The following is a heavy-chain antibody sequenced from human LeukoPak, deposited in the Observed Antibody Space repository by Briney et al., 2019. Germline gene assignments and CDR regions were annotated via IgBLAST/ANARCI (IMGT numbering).Heavy chain of an antibody. V-gene: IGHV3-23*01. Sequence: GGSLRLSCAASGFTFSSYSMNWVRQAPGRGLEWVSGISSSGGSTPHADSVKGRFTVSRDNSKNTLYLQMNSLRAEDTAIYYCAKDQRSIAVAGYFDYWGRGTLVTVSS. D-gene: IGHD6-19*01. CDR2: ISSSGGST. CDR3: AKDQRSIAVAGYFDY. J-gene: IGHJ4*02. CDR1: GFTFSSYS.